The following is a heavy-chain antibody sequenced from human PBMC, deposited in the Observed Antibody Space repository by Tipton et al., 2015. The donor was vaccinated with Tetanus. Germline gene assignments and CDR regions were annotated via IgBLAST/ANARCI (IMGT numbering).Heavy chain of an antibody. Sequence: TLSLTCTVSGASINAGGYLWTWVRQHPGKGLEWVGNIYYTELTSYTPSLNSRVSISVDTSKNQFSLWLTSVTAADTAVYYCACNPNIAAAGTGEDSGWFDPWGQGTLVTVSS. CDR3: ACNPNIAAAGTGEDSGWFDP. D-gene: IGHD6-13*01. J-gene: IGHJ5*02. V-gene: IGHV4-31*03. CDR2: IYYTELT. CDR1: GASINAGGYL.